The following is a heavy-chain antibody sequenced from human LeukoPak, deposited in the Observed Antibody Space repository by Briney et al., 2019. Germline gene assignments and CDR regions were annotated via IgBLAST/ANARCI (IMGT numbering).Heavy chain of an antibody. V-gene: IGHV1-2*02. J-gene: IGHJ5*02. Sequence: ASVKVSCKPSVYTLTGYYMHWVQQAPRQGLEGMGWINPNSGGTNYAQKFQGRVTMTRDTSISTAYMELSRLRSDDTAVYYCARDRIAAAGTRWFDPWGQGTLVTVSS. CDR3: ARDRIAAAGTRWFDP. CDR2: INPNSGGT. CDR1: VYTLTGYY. D-gene: IGHD6-13*01.